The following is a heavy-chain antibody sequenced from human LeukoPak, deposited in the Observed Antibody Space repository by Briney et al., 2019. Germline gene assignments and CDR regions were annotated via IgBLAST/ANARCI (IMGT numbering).Heavy chain of an antibody. CDR3: ARAHAYYYGSGSYAGDY. CDR2: INWNGGST. CDR1: GFTFDDYG. D-gene: IGHD3-10*01. V-gene: IGHV3-20*04. J-gene: IGHJ4*02. Sequence: PGGSLRLSCAASGFTFDDYGMSWVRQGPGKGLEWVSGINWNGGSTGYADSVKGRFTISRDNAKNSLYLQMDSLRAEDTALYYCARAHAYYYGSGSYAGDYWGQGTLVTVSS.